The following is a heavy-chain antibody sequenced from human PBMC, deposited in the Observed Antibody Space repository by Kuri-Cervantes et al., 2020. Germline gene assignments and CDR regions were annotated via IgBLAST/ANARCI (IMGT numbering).Heavy chain of an antibody. D-gene: IGHD3-10*01. V-gene: IGHV2-5*02. J-gene: IGHJ4*02. CDR3: AHLRHHYYGSGSYGY. CDR2: IYWDDDK. Sequence: SGPTLVKPTQTLTLTCTFSGFSLSTSGVGVGWIRQPPGKALEWLALIYWDDDKRYSPSLKSRLTITKYTSKNQVVLTMTNMDPVDTATYYCAHLRHHYYGSGSYGYWGQGTLVTVSS. CDR1: GFSLSTSGVG.